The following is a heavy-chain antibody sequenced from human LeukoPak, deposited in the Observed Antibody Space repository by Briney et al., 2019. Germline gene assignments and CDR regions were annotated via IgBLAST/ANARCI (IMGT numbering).Heavy chain of an antibody. CDR2: IYYSGSN. CDR3: AREGPAWGYDFWSGYPGWFDP. V-gene: IGHV4-39*07. Sequence: AETLSLTCTVSGGSISSSSYSWGWNRQPPGKGLEWIGSIYYSGSNYYNPSLKSRITISVDTSNNQFSLKLRSVPAADKAVDYCAREGPAWGYDFWSGYPGWFDPWARQPWSPSPQ. D-gene: IGHD3-3*01. J-gene: IGHJ5*02. CDR1: GGSISSSSYS.